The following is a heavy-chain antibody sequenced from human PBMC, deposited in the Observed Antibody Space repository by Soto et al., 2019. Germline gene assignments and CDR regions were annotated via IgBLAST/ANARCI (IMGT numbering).Heavy chain of an antibody. CDR1: GGSLSSYY. CDR3: ARCGHDDSSGYYPPLFDY. J-gene: IGHJ4*02. V-gene: IGHV4-59*12. Sequence: PSETLSLTCTVSGGSLSSYYWSWIRQPPGKGLAWIGHTHYSGSTNHNPSLKSLATISVATPKNQFYLNLPSVTAAATADYYSARCGHDDSSGYYPPLFDYWGQGTLVTVSS. D-gene: IGHD3-22*01. CDR2: THYSGST.